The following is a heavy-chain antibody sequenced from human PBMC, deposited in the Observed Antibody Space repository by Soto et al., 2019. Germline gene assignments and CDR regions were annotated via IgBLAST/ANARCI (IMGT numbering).Heavy chain of an antibody. CDR3: ARVDIGLMVYAGPIGAFDI. J-gene: IGHJ3*02. CDR2: IYYSGST. CDR1: GGSISSYY. D-gene: IGHD2-8*01. V-gene: IGHV4-59*01. Sequence: PSETLSLTCTVSGGSISSYYWSWIRQPPGKGLEWIGYIYYSGSTNYNPSLKSRVTISVDTSKNQFSLKLSSVTAADTAVYYCARVDIGLMVYAGPIGAFDIWGQGTMVTVSS.